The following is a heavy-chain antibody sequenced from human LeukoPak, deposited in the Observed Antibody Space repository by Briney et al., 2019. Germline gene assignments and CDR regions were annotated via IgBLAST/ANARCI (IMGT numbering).Heavy chain of an antibody. D-gene: IGHD3-16*01. CDR3: ARNASTGYFDY. J-gene: IGHJ4*02. CDR2: IYNSVST. CDR1: GYSVSNSYY. V-gene: IGHV4-38-2*01. Sequence: SETLSHSCGVSGYSVSNSYYWGWIRQPPGKGLEWIGSIYNSVSTYYNPSLKSRVTMSVDTSKNQFSLKLTSVTAADTAVYYCARNASTGYFDYWGQGALETLSS.